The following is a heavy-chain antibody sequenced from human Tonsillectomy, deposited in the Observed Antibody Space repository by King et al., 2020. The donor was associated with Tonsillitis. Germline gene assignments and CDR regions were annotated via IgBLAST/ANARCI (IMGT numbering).Heavy chain of an antibody. CDR2: IYYSGST. V-gene: IGHV4-30-4*07. Sequence: LQLQESGPGLVKPSQTLSLTCAVSGGSISSGGYSWSWIRQPPGQGLEWIGYIYYSGSTYYNPSLKSRVTISVDTSKNQFSLKLSSVTAADTAVYYCARVPHSYCSSTSCYAGVWFDPWGQGTLVTVSS. J-gene: IGHJ5*02. CDR3: ARVPHSYCSSTSCYAGVWFDP. D-gene: IGHD2-2*01. CDR1: GGSISSGGYS.